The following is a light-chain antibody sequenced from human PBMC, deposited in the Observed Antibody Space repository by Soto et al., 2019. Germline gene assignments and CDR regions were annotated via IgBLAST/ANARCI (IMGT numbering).Light chain of an antibody. Sequence: IRMTQCPSSVCESXGDRVTIYWRARLSISSFLDRYQQKPGKAPKLXXYAASSLQRGGPSRFSGSGSVTDFTRTISSRQPEDFATYYGQQSYSTPQTFGQGTKVDIK. CDR2: AAS. CDR3: QQSYSTPQT. V-gene: IGKV1-39*01. CDR1: LSISSF. J-gene: IGKJ1*01.